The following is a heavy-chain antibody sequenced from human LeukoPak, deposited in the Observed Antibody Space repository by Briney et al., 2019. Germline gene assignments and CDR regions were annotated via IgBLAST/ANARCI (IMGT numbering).Heavy chain of an antibody. Sequence: TGGSLRLSCAASGFTFSSYWMHWVRHAPGKGLVWVSRINSDGSSTSYADSVKGRFTISRDNAKNTLYLQTNSLRAEDTAVYYCARVTEDYYDSSGYPDYWGQGTLVTVSS. CDR2: INSDGSST. CDR3: ARVTEDYYDSSGYPDY. D-gene: IGHD3-22*01. CDR1: GFTFSSYW. J-gene: IGHJ4*02. V-gene: IGHV3-74*01.